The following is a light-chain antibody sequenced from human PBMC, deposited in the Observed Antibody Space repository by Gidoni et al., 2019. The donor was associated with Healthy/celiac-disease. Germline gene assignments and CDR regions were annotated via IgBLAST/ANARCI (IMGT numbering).Light chain of an antibody. CDR2: AAS. CDR1: QGISSY. V-gene: IGKV1-8*01. CDR3: QQYYSYPPS. Sequence: AIWMTQSPSSFSASTGDRVTITCRASQGISSYLAWYQQKPGKAPKPLIYAASTLQSGVPSRFSGSGSGTDFTLTISCLQSEDFATYYCQQYYSYPPSFXPXTKVDIK. J-gene: IGKJ3*01.